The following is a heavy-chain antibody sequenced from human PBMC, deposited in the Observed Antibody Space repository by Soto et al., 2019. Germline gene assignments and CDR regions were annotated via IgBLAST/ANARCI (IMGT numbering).Heavy chain of an antibody. D-gene: IGHD2-21*02. CDR1: GGTFSSYT. Sequence: QVQLVQSGAEVKKPGSSVKVSCKASGGTFSSYTISWVRQAPGQGLEWMGRIIPILGIANYAQKFQGRVTITADKSTSTAYMELSSLRSEDTAVYYCAXDGXXXCGGDCYTSWGQGTLVTVSS. V-gene: IGHV1-69*02. J-gene: IGHJ5*02. CDR3: AXDGXXXCGGDCYTS. CDR2: IIPILGIA.